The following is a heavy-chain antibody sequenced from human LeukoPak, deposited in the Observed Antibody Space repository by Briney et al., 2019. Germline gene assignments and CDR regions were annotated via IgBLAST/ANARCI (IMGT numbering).Heavy chain of an antibody. CDR2: INPNSGGT. D-gene: IGHD6-13*01. CDR1: GYTFTGYY. J-gene: IGHJ4*02. V-gene: IGHV1-2*02. CDR3: ARGLRYSSSWSYQDYFDY. Sequence: ASVKVSCKASGYTFTGYYMHWVRQAPGQGLEWMGWINPNSGGTNYAQKFQGRVTMTRDTSISTAYMELSRLRSDDTAVYYCARGLRYSSSWSYQDYFDYWGQGTLVTVSS.